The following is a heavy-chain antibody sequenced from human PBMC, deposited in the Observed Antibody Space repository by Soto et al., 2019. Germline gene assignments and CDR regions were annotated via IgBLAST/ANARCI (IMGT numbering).Heavy chain of an antibody. V-gene: IGHV4-59*01. CDR2: VYDTGISGYTPST. Sequence: TSETLSLTCTVSGGSITSSYWSWIRRPPGKGLEWIAYVYDTGISGYTPSTSYNPSLKSRVTMSVDTSKSQFSLKLTSVTAADTAVYYCARGEDAFFYYGLDVWGQGITVTVSS. CDR1: GGSITSSY. CDR3: ARGEDAFFYYGLDV. J-gene: IGHJ6*02.